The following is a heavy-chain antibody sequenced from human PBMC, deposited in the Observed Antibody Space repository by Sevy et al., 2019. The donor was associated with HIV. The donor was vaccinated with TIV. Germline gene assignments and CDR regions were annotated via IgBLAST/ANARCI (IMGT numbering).Heavy chain of an antibody. V-gene: IGHV3-33*07. J-gene: IGHJ6*02. CDR2: IWFDGSDH. D-gene: IGHD3-16*01. Sequence: GGSLRLSCAASGFIFSNYGMYWVRQAPGKGLEWVAVIWFDGSDHYYGHSVKGRFTISRDNSKNTLYLQMNSLRAEDTAVYYCARGQGDDYNYGLDVWGQGTTVTVSS. CDR3: ARGQGDDYNYGLDV. CDR1: GFIFSNYG.